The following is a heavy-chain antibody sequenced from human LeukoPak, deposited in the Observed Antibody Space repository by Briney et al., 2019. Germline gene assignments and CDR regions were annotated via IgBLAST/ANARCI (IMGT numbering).Heavy chain of an antibody. CDR1: GFTFSSYS. CDR3: ARDGGGRGSDRAFDI. J-gene: IGHJ3*02. CDR2: ISSSSSYI. D-gene: IGHD2-15*01. V-gene: IGHV3-21*01. Sequence: PGGSLRLSCAASGFTFSSYSMNWVRQAPGKGLEWVSSISSSSSYIYYADSVKGRFTISRDNAKNSLYLQMNSLRAEDTAVYYCARDGGGRGSDRAFDIWGQGTMVTVSS.